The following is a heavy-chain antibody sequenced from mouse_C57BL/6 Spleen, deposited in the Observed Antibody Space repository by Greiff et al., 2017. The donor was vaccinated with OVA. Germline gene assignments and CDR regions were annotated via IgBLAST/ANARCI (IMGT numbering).Heavy chain of an antibody. V-gene: IGHV1-52*01. CDR3: ARSAAEALDY. CDR2: IDPSDSET. CDR1: GYTFTSYW. Sequence: QVQLQQPGAELVRPGSSVKLSCKASGYTFTSYWMHWVKQRPIQGLEWIGKIDPSDSETHYNQKFKDKTTLTVDKSSSTAYMQLSSLTSEDSAVYYCARSAAEALDYWGQGTTLTVSS. J-gene: IGHJ2*01. D-gene: IGHD3-2*02.